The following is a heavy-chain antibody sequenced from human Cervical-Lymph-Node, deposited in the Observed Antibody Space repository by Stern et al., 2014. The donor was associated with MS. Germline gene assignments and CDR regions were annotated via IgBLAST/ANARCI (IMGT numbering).Heavy chain of an antibody. Sequence: VQLEESGAEVKKPGASVTVSCTASGYSFTSYGISWVRQAPGQGLEWMGGSSAYNGNTNYAQKLQGRVTMTTDTSTSTAYMELRSLRSDDTAVYYCARGLLGSENAFDIWGQGTMVTVSS. V-gene: IGHV1-18*01. J-gene: IGHJ3*02. CDR1: GYSFTSYG. CDR3: ARGLLGSENAFDI. CDR2: SSAYNGNT. D-gene: IGHD2-15*01.